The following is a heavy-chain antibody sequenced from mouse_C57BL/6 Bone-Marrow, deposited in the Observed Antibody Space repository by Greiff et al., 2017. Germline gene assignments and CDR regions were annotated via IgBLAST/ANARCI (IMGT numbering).Heavy chain of an antibody. CDR3: ARSWFAY. V-gene: IGHV1-69*01. J-gene: IGHJ3*01. Sequence: QVQLQQPGAELVMPGASVKLSCKASGYTFTSYWMHWVKQRPGQGLEWIGEIDPSDSYTNYNQKFKGKSTLTVDKSSSTAYMQLSSLTSEDSAVYDCARSWFAYWGQGTLVTVSA. CDR2: IDPSDSYT. CDR1: GYTFTSYW.